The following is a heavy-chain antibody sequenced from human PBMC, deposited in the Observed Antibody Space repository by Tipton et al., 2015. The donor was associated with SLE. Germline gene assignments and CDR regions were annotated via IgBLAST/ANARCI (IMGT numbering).Heavy chain of an antibody. CDR1: GGSFNNGSYY. CDR3: ARGLALGY. J-gene: IGHJ4*02. CDR2: IYSSGST. Sequence: TPSLTCTVSGGSFNNGSYYWSWIRQPAGKGLEWIGHIYSSGSTNYNPSFKSRVTISINTSKNQFSLSLSSVTAADTAVYYCARGLALGYWGQGTLVTVSS. V-gene: IGHV4-61*09. D-gene: IGHD2-15*01.